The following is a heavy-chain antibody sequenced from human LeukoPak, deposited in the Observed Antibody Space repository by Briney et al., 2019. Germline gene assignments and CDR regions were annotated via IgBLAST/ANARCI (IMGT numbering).Heavy chain of an antibody. Sequence: GESLKISCKGSGYSFTSYWIGWVRQMPGKGLEWMGIIYPGDSDTRYSPSFQGQVTISADKSISTAYLQWSSLKPSDTAMYYCARSHYYDSSGYYRIDYWGQGTLVTVSS. D-gene: IGHD3-22*01. CDR1: GYSFTSYW. V-gene: IGHV5-51*01. J-gene: IGHJ4*02. CDR3: ARSHYYDSSGYYRIDY. CDR2: IYPGDSDT.